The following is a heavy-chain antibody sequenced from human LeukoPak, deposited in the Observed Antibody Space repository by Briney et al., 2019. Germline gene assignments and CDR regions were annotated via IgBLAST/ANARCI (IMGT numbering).Heavy chain of an antibody. CDR1: GYTFSGHW. D-gene: IGHD2-2*01. V-gene: IGHV5-51*01. J-gene: IGHJ5*02. CDR3: ARLYCTSSSCAGNSDFWRHWFDP. Sequence: GESLKISCRGFGYTFSGHWIGWVRQVPGKGLEWMGIVYPDDSGTRYSPSFQGQVTMSADKSISTAYLQWSSLKASDTAMYYCARLYCTSSSCAGNSDFWRHWFDPWGQGTLVTVSS. CDR2: VYPDDSGT.